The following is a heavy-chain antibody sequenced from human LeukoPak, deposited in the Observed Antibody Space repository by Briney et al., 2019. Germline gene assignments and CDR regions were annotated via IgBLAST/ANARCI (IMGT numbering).Heavy chain of an antibody. Sequence: PSETLSLTCTVSGGSISSSSYYWGWIRQPPGKGLEWIGSIYYSGSTYYNPCLKSRVTISVDTSKNQFSLKLSSVTAADTAVYYCARQEYCGGDCYSQYFDYWGQGTLVTVSS. CDR2: IYYSGST. V-gene: IGHV4-39*01. J-gene: IGHJ4*02. CDR3: ARQEYCGGDCYSQYFDY. D-gene: IGHD2-21*02. CDR1: GGSISSSSYY.